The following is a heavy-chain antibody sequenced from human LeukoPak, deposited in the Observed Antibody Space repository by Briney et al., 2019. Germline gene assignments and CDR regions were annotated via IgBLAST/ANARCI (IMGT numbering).Heavy chain of an antibody. CDR2: VIPIFGTA. CDR1: GGTFSSYA. V-gene: IGHV1-69*05. Sequence: ASVKVSCKASGGTFSSYAISWVRQAPGQGLEWMGGVIPIFGTANYAQKFQGRVTITTDESTSTAYMGLSSLRSEDTAVYYCATQDGYKLFWGRGTLVTVSS. CDR3: ATQDGYKLF. D-gene: IGHD5-24*01. J-gene: IGHJ2*01.